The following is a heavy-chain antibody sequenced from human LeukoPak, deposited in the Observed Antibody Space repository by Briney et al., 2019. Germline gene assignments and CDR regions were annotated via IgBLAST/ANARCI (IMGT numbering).Heavy chain of an antibody. CDR1: GYTFTGYY. Sequence: GASVKVSCKASGYTFTGYYMHWVRQAPGQGLEWMGWINPNSGGTNYAQKFQGRVTMTRDTSISTAYMELSRLRSDDTAVYYCARDARIAVAGSRGWFDPWGQGTLVTVSS. V-gene: IGHV1-2*02. D-gene: IGHD6-19*01. CDR3: ARDARIAVAGSRGWFDP. CDR2: INPNSGGT. J-gene: IGHJ5*02.